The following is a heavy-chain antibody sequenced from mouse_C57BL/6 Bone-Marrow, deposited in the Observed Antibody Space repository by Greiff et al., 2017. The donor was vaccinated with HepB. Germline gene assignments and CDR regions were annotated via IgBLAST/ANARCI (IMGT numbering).Heavy chain of an antibody. V-gene: IGHV1-7*01. CDR3: ARWAAAMDY. CDR2: INPSSGYT. J-gene: IGHJ4*01. Sequence: QVHVKQSGAELAKPGASVKLSCKASGYTFTSYWLHWVKQRPGQGLEWIGYINPSSGYTKYNQKFKDKATLTADKSSSTAYMQLSSLTYEDSAVYYCARWAAAMDYWGQGTSVTVSS. CDR1: GYTFTSYW.